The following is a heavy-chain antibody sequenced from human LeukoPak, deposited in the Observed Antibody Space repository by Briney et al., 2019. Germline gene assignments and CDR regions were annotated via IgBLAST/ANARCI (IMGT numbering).Heavy chain of an antibody. CDR1: GFTFSASA. CDR2: IRSKANTYAT. Sequence: PGGSLRLSCAASGFTFSASAMHWVRQASGKGLEWVGRIRSKANTYATEYAASVKGRFTISRDDSKNTAYLEMNSLKTEDTAVYYCTRHLTDCWGQGTLVTVSA. CDR3: TRHLTDC. D-gene: IGHD3-9*01. V-gene: IGHV3-73*01. J-gene: IGHJ4*02.